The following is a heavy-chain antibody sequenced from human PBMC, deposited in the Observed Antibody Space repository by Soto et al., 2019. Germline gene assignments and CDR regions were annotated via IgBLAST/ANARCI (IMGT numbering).Heavy chain of an antibody. CDR2: IYYSGST. Sequence: SETLSLTCTVSGGSISRYYWSWIRQPPGKGLEWIGYIYYSGSTNYNPSLKSRVNISVDTSKTQFSLKLSSVTAADTAVYYRARTSCEVVVITTTPLCLDPYWYFDLWGRGTVVTVSA. CDR3: ARTSCEVVVITTTPLCLDPYWYFDL. CDR1: GGSISRYY. J-gene: IGHJ2*01. D-gene: IGHD3-22*01. V-gene: IGHV4-59*01.